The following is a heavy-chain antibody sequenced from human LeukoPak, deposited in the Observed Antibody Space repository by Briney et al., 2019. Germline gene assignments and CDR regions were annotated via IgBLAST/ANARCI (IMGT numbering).Heavy chain of an antibody. CDR1: GGSISSYY. D-gene: IGHD5-18*01. Sequence: PSETLSLTCTVSGGSISSYYWSWIRQPPGKGLEWIGYIYTSGSTNYNPSLKSRVTISVDTSKNQFSLKLSSVTAADTAVYYCARCLYSYGYVTNYYYYYMDVWGKGTTVIVSS. J-gene: IGHJ6*03. V-gene: IGHV4-4*09. CDR3: ARCLYSYGYVTNYYYYYMDV. CDR2: IYTSGST.